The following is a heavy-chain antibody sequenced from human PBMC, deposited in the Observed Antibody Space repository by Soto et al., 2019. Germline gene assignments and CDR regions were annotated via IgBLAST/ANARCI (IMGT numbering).Heavy chain of an antibody. Sequence: SQTLSLTWTVSGTCTSRYQGSWIRQPAGKGLEWIGHIHSSGSTTYNPSLKSRVTISVDTSKNQFSLRLLSLTVADTAVYYCSRDQGVATAGITWFDPWGQGSLVTVSS. CDR1: GTCTSRYQ. J-gene: IGHJ5*02. V-gene: IGHV4-4*07. D-gene: IGHD6-13*01. CDR2: IHSSGST. CDR3: SRDQGVATAGITWFDP.